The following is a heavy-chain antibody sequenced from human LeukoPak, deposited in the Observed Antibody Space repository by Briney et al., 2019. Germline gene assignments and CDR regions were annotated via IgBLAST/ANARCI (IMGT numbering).Heavy chain of an antibody. CDR1: GFPFSSYT. D-gene: IGHD3-10*01. V-gene: IGHV3-21*01. CDR3: ASLSLWFGEPDY. J-gene: IGHJ4*02. CDR2: ISSNSSYI. Sequence: GGSLRLSCAASGFPFSSYTVNWVRQAPGKGLEWVSSISSNSSYIYYADSVKGRFTISRDNAKNSLYLQMNSLRADDTAMYYCASLSLWFGEPDYWGQGTLVTVSS.